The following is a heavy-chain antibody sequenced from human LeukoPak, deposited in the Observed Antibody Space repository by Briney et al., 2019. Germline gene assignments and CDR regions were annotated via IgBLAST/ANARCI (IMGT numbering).Heavy chain of an antibody. Sequence: GGSLRLSCAASGFTFSNYWMHWVRQAPGKGLVWVSRINSNGSSTNYADSVKARFIISRDNARNTVYLQMNSLRVEDTAVYYCVRDFRSADYWGQGTLVTVSS. CDR1: GFTFSNYW. CDR3: VRDFRSADY. CDR2: INSNGSST. V-gene: IGHV3-74*01. J-gene: IGHJ4*02.